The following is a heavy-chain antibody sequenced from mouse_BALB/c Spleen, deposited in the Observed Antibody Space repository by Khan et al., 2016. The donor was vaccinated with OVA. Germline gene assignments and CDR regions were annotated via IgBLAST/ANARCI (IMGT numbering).Heavy chain of an antibody. J-gene: IGHJ3*01. Sequence: QVQLKQSGPGLVQPSQSLSITCTVSGFSLTTYGVHWVRQSPGKGLEWLGVIWSGGSTDYNAAFISRLSISKDNSKSQVFFKRNSRQANDTAIYYCARNYDYDEGLAYWGQGTLVTVSA. D-gene: IGHD2-4*01. CDR2: IWSGGST. CDR3: ARNYDYDEGLAY. CDR1: GFSLTTYG. V-gene: IGHV2-2*02.